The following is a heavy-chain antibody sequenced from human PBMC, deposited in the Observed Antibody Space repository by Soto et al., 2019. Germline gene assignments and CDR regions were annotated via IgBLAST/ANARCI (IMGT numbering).Heavy chain of an antibody. V-gene: IGHV3-30*18. CDR1: GFTLSSFG. J-gene: IGHJ6*02. Sequence: PGGSLRLSCAASGFTLSSFGMHWVRQAPGKGLEWLSVISYEGNDKAYLDSLKGRFTISRDNSKNTLYLEMNNLRLEDTGVYFCAKDGGHGYEPPNYFYYGMDVWGQGTTVTVSS. CDR3: AKDGGHGYEPPNYFYYGMDV. D-gene: IGHD5-12*01. CDR2: ISYEGNDK.